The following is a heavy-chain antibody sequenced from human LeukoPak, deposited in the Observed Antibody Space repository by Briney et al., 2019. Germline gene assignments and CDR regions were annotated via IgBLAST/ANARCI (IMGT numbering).Heavy chain of an antibody. D-gene: IGHD5-18*01. V-gene: IGHV1-18*01. J-gene: IGHJ4*02. CDR1: GYTFTSNG. CDR2: ISAYNGNT. CDR3: ARGAMRMVTSSFDC. Sequence: AAVKVSCKASGYTFTSNGISWVRHAPGQGLEWVGGISAYNGNTNYAQKLQGRVTMTTDTSTSTDYMELRSLRSDDTAVYYGARGAMRMVTSSFDCWGQGTLVTVSS.